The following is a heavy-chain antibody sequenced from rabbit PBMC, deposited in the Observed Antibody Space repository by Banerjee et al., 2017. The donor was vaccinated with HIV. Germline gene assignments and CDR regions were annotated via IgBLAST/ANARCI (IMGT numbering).Heavy chain of an antibody. Sequence: QSLEESGGDLVKPGASLTLTCKASGIDFSSSYYMCWVRQAPGKGLEWIACIYTSIGSTYYASWAKGRFTISKTSSTTVTLQMTSLTAADTATYFCAASSGYYNSWGQGTLVTVS. D-gene: IGHD1-1*01. V-gene: IGHV1S40*01. CDR3: AASSGYYNS. CDR1: GIDFSSSYY. J-gene: IGHJ3*01. CDR2: IYTSIGST.